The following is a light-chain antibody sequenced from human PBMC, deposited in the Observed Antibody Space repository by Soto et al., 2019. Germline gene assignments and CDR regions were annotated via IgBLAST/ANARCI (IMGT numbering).Light chain of an antibody. CDR3: QRYNTWPLT. CDR2: DTS. V-gene: IGKV3-15*01. Sequence: EVVMRKSPSPLTVAPGVGATLSFSARQGLGDTFAWYQHKPGQTPRLLLYDTSTRAIGVPARFSGSRSGTEFTLTINSLQSEDFAVYYCQRYNTWPLTFGGGTKLEIK. CDR1: QGLGDT. J-gene: IGKJ4*01.